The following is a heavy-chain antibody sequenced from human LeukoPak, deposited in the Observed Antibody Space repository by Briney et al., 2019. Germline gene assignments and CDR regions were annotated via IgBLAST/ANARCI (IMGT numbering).Heavy chain of an antibody. V-gene: IGHV6-1*01. CDR1: GDSVSSNSAA. CDR3: ARDRGTMVTLDY. CDR2: TYYRSKWYN. D-gene: IGHD4/OR15-4a*01. J-gene: IGHJ4*02. Sequence: SQTLSLTCAISGDSVSSNSAAWNWIRESPSRGLEWLGRTYYRSKWYNDYAVSVKSRITISPDTSKNQFSLHLISVTPEDTAVYYCARDRGTMVTLDYWGQGTLVTVSS.